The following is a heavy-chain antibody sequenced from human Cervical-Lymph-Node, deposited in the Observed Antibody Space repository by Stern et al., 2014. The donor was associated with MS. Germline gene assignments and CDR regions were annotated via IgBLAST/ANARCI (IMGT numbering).Heavy chain of an antibody. J-gene: IGHJ6*02. D-gene: IGHD4-17*01. Sequence: QVQLVESGGGVVRPGRSLRLSCATSGFTFSRYAVLWVRQAPGKGLEWAAAISYDGSNKFYGDSVKGRFTISRDNSKNTLFLQMNNLRPEDSGVYHCARDRLDGDYVYYYGLDVWGQGTTVTVSS. CDR2: ISYDGSNK. CDR3: ARDRLDGDYVYYYGLDV. V-gene: IGHV3-30*04. CDR1: GFTFSRYA.